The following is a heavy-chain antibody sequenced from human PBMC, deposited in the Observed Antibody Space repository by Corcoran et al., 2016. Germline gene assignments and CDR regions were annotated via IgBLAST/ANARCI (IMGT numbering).Heavy chain of an antibody. D-gene: IGHD6-25*01. CDR3: ASARRWGTAAGRDPYGMDV. J-gene: IGHJ6*02. Sequence: QVQLVQSGAEVKNPGASVKVSCKASGYTFTGYYMHWVRQAPGQGLEWMGWINPNSGGTNYAQNFQGRVTMTRDTSISTAYMELNRLRFDDTAVYYCASARRWGTAAGRDPYGMDVWGQGTTVTVSS. CDR2: INPNSGGT. CDR1: GYTFTGYY. V-gene: IGHV1-2*02.